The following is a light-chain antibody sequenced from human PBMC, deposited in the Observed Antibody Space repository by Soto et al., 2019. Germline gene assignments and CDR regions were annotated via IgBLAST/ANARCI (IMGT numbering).Light chain of an antibody. CDR3: QQYDSFSVT. Sequence: DIQVTQSPSAMSAAVGDRVTIPCRTSQDISNRLGWFQQRPGKAPKRLISSASTLETGVPSRFSGSGSGTEFTLTISSLQPDDFATYYCQQYDSFSVTFGQGTKVDIK. V-gene: IGKV1-17*03. J-gene: IGKJ1*01. CDR2: SAS. CDR1: QDISNR.